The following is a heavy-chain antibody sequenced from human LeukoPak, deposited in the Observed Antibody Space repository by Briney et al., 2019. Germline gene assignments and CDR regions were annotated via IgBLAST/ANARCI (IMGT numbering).Heavy chain of an antibody. Sequence: SETLSLTCAVYGGSFSGYYWSWLRQPPGKGLEWIGEINHSGSTNYNPSLKSRVTISVDTSKNQFSLKLSSVTAADTAVYYCARGPWNYDFWSGYSQLDYWGQGTLVTVSS. D-gene: IGHD3-3*01. J-gene: IGHJ4*02. V-gene: IGHV4-34*01. CDR3: ARGPWNYDFWSGYSQLDY. CDR1: GGSFSGYY. CDR2: INHSGST.